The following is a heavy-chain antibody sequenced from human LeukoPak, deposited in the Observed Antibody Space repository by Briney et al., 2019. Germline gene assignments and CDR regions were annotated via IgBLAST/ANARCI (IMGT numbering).Heavy chain of an antibody. D-gene: IGHD6-19*01. CDR3: AREYSSGWPMIDYFDY. J-gene: IGHJ4*02. CDR1: GYTFTSYA. CDR2: INAGNGNT. V-gene: IGHV1-3*01. Sequence: GASVKVSCKASGYTFTSYAMHWVRQAPGQRLEWMGWINAGNGNTKYSQKFQGRDTITRDTSASTAYMELSSLRSEDTAVYYCAREYSSGWPMIDYFDYWGQGTLVTVSS.